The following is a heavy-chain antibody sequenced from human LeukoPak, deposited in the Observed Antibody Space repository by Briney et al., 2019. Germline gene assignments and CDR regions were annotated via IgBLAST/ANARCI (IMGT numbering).Heavy chain of an antibody. CDR2: IYYSGST. CDR1: GASISRSTYY. V-gene: IGHV4-39*01. J-gene: IGHJ4*02. D-gene: IGHD1-26*01. CDR3: AGSTGSYFD. Sequence: SETLSLTCTVSGASISRSTYYWAWLRQPPGKGLEWIGSIYYSGSTYYDPSLKSRVTISVDTSKNQFSLKVSSVTAADTAVYYCAGSTGSYFDWGQGTLVTVSS.